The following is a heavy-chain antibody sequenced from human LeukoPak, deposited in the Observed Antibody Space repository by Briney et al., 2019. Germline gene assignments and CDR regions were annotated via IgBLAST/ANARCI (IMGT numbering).Heavy chain of an antibody. CDR2: IKSDGST. CDR1: GFAFSSYW. D-gene: IGHD3-10*01. V-gene: IGHV3-74*01. Sequence: PGGSLRLACAASGFAFSSYWMHWVRQTPGKGLMWVSRIKSDGSTIYADSVKGRFTISRDNAKNMVYLQMNSLRAEDTAMYYCARAITYFSGSVTYDWFDPWGQGTLVTVSS. CDR3: ARAITYFSGSVTYDWFDP. J-gene: IGHJ5*02.